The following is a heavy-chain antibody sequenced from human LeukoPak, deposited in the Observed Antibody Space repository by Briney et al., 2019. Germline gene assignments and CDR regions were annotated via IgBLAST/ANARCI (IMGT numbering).Heavy chain of an antibody. D-gene: IGHD6-6*01. CDR2: INHSGST. CDR3: ARVAARYYYGMDV. V-gene: IGHV4-34*01. J-gene: IGHJ6*02. CDR1: GGSLSGYY. Sequence: PSETLSLTCAVYGGSLSGYYWSWIRQPPGKGLEWIGEINHSGSTNYNPSLKSRVTISVDTSKNQFSLKLSSVTAADAAVYYCARVAARYYYGMDVWGQGTTVTVSS.